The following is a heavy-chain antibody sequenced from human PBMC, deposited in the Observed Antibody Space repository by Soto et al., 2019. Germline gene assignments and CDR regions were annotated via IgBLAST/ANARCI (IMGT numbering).Heavy chain of an antibody. CDR2: TYYRSRWYN. CDR1: GDSVSNNSAT. CDR3: ARHAQWLAPFDS. V-gene: IGHV6-1*01. D-gene: IGHD6-19*01. J-gene: IGHJ4*02. Sequence: SQTLSLTCAISGDSVSNNSATWNWIRQSPSRGLEWLGRTYYRSRWYNDYAVSVKSRLIINPDTSKNQFSLQLSSVTPEDTAVYYCARHAQWLAPFDSWGQGTLVTVS.